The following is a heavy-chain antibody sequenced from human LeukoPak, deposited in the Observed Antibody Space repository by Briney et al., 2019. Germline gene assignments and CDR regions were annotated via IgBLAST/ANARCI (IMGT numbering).Heavy chain of an antibody. Sequence: QPGGSLRLSCAASGFTFSSYAMHWVRQTPGKGLEWVAFVSYDGSWDSHSDSVKGRFTISRDDSKNTLYLQMTRLRAEDTAVYYCTREERGYIPAFWGQGTLVTVSS. CDR2: VSYDGSWD. CDR1: GFTFSSYA. D-gene: IGHD3-16*02. J-gene: IGHJ4*02. CDR3: TREERGYIPAF. V-gene: IGHV3-30*01.